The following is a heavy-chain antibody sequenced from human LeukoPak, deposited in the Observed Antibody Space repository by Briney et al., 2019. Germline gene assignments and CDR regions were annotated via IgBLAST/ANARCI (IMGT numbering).Heavy chain of an antibody. CDR3: ARDRSVYSSSDFDY. Sequence: GGSLRLSCAASGFTFSSYAMSWVRQAPGKGLEWVSGISGSGGSTYYADSVKGRFTISRDNSKNTLYLQMNSLRAEDTAVYYCARDRSVYSSSDFDYWGRGTLVTVSS. J-gene: IGHJ4*02. CDR2: ISGSGGST. D-gene: IGHD6-6*01. CDR1: GFTFSSYA. V-gene: IGHV3-23*01.